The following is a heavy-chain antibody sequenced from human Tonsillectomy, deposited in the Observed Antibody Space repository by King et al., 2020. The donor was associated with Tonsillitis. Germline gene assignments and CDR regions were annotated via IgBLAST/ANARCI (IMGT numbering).Heavy chain of an antibody. CDR2: ISGSGGST. Sequence: VQLVESGGGLVQPGGSLRLSCAASGFTSSSYAMSWVRQAPGKGLEWVSAISGSGGSTYYADSVKGRFTISRDNSKNTLYLQMNSLRAEDTAVYYCAKVPPLYDSSGYYFDYWGQGTLVTVSS. CDR3: AKVPPLYDSSGYYFDY. CDR1: GFTSSSYA. D-gene: IGHD3-22*01. J-gene: IGHJ4*02. V-gene: IGHV3-23*04.